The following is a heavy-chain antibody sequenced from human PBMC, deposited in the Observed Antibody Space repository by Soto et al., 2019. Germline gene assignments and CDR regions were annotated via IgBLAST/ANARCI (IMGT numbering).Heavy chain of an antibody. D-gene: IGHD5-12*01. CDR1: GDTVSIYA. J-gene: IGHJ6*02. CDR3: ARALTNXRDGYNFYSYYGMDV. V-gene: IGHV1-69*13. CDR2: IIPIFGTA. Sequence: GASVKIASKASGDTVSIYAISWGLQAPGQGLEWMGGIIPIFGTANYAQKFQGRVTITADESTSTAYMELSSLRSEDTAVYYCARALTNXRDGYNFYSYYGMDVWGQGTTVTVSS.